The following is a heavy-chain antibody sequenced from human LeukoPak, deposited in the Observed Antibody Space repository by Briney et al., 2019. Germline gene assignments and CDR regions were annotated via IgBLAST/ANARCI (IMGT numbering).Heavy chain of an antibody. Sequence: PGGSLRPSCAASGFTFSSYAMSWVRQAPGKGLEWVATFSGTSDNTYYPGSVKGRFTISRDNSKNTLFLQMNSLRAEDTAVYFCAKRAPYYFDYWGQGTLVTVSS. V-gene: IGHV3-23*01. CDR1: GFTFSSYA. J-gene: IGHJ4*02. CDR3: AKRAPYYFDY. CDR2: FSGTSDNT.